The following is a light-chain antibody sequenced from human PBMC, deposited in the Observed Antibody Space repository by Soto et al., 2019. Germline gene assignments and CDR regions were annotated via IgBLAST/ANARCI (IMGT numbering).Light chain of an antibody. Sequence: VLTQSPATLSLSPGERATLSCRSSQSVSSYLAWYQQKPGQAPRLLIYDASNRATGIPARFSGSGSGTDFTLTISSLEPEDFAVYYCQQRSNWPRLTFGGGTKVDIK. CDR3: QQRSNWPRLT. CDR1: QSVSSY. CDR2: DAS. J-gene: IGKJ4*01. V-gene: IGKV3-11*01.